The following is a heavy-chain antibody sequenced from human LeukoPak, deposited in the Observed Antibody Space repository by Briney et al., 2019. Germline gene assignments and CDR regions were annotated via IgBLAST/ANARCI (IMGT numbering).Heavy chain of an antibody. CDR3: ARTHSGWLLDY. J-gene: IGHJ4*02. CDR2: INTDGSST. V-gene: IGHV3-74*01. CDR1: GFTFSTYW. D-gene: IGHD6-19*01. Sequence: PGGSLRLSCAASGFTFSTYWMHWVRHAPGEGLVWVSRINTDGSSTSYADSVKGRFTISRDNAKNTLYLQMNSLRAEDTAVYYCARTHSGWLLDYWGQGTLVTVSS.